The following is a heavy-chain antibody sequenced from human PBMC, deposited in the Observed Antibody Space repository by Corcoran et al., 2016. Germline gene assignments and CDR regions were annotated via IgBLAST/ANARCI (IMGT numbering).Heavy chain of an antibody. D-gene: IGHD3-22*01. CDR2: IIPIFGTA. Sequence: QVQLVQSGAEVKKPGSSVKVSCKASGGTFSSYAISWVRQAPGQGLEWMGGIIPIFGTANYAQKFQGRVTITADASTSTAYMELSSLRSEDTAVYYLARARTYYKDSSGYKEFDYWGQGTLVTVSS. CDR3: ARARTYYKDSSGYKEFDY. J-gene: IGHJ4*02. CDR1: GGTFSSYA. V-gene: IGHV1-69*01.